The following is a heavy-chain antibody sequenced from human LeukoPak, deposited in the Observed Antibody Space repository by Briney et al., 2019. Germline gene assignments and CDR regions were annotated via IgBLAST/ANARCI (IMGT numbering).Heavy chain of an antibody. CDR2: IETGGST. CDR1: GFSVTDNY. Sequence: GGSLRLSCAISGFSVTDNYMSWVRQAPGKGLEWVSVIETGGSTYYADSVKGRFTISKDNSKDTLSLQLNDLRVDDTAVYYCVRDRGDGLPDYWGQGTLVTVSS. V-gene: IGHV3-53*01. CDR3: VRDRGDGLPDY. D-gene: IGHD5-24*01. J-gene: IGHJ4*02.